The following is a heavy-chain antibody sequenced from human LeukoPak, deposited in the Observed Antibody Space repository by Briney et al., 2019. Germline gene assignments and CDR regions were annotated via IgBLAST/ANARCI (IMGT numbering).Heavy chain of an antibody. CDR3: ARDLWLDY. Sequence: GGSLSLSCAASGFTFSSYAMHWVRQAPGKGLEWVAVISYDGSNKYYADSVKGRFTISRDNSKNTLYLQMNSLRAEDTAVYYCARDLWLDYWGQGTLVTVSS. CDR1: GFTFSSYA. CDR2: ISYDGSNK. V-gene: IGHV3-30-3*01. D-gene: IGHD3-16*01. J-gene: IGHJ4*02.